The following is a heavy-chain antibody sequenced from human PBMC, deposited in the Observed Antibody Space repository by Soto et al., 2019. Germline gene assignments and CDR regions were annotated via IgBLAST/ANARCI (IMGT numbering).Heavy chain of an antibody. CDR1: GYTFTSYG. V-gene: IGHV1-18*01. J-gene: IGHJ4*02. CDR2: ISSYNGNT. CDR3: ARDQRRGGSDPRPFDY. Sequence: QVQLVQSGAEVKKPGASVKVSCKASGYTFTSYGISWVRQAPGQGLEWMGWISSYNGNTNYAQKLQGRVTMTTDTSTSTAYMELRSLRSDDTAVYYCARDQRRGGSDPRPFDYWGQGTLVTVSS. D-gene: IGHD2-15*01.